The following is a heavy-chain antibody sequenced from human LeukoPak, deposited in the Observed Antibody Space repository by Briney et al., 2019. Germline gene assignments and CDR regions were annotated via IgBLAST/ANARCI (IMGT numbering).Heavy chain of an antibody. CDR2: VSTNDGNT. V-gene: IGHV1-18*01. CDR3: TRAPPGMTMMTDY. Sequence: ASVKVSCKASGGTFSSYAISWVRQAPGQGLEWMGWVSTNDGNTVCAQRLQGRVTMTTDTSTSVAYMELRSLTSDDTAVYYCTRAPPGMTMMTDYWGQGTLVTVSS. CDR1: GGTFSSYA. J-gene: IGHJ4*02. D-gene: IGHD3-22*01.